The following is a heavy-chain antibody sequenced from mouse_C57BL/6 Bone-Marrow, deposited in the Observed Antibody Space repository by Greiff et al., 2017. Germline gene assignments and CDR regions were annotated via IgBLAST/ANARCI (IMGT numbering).Heavy chain of an antibody. D-gene: IGHD2-3*01. CDR2: IDTENGDT. Sequence: VQLQQSGAELVRPGASVKLSCTASGFNIKDDYMHWVKQRPEQGLEWIGWIDTENGDTEYASQFPGKATITADTTSNTAYLQLSSLTSEDTAFYDCMIYDGPYYFDYWGQGTTLTVSS. V-gene: IGHV14-4*01. CDR1: GFNIKDDY. CDR3: MIYDGPYYFDY. J-gene: IGHJ2*01.